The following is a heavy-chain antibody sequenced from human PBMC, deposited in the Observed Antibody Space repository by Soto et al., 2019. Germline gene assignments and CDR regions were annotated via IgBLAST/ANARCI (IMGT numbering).Heavy chain of an antibody. CDR1: GFTFSDYY. V-gene: IGHV3-11*04. Sequence: PGGSLRLSCAASGFTFSDYYMSWIRQAPGKGLEWVSYISSSGSTIYYADSVRGRFTISRHNGKNSLSLQMNSLRDEDTAVYYCASVPYFYESSGYSSDYYYFDYWGQGTQVTVSS. CDR3: ASVPYFYESSGYSSDYYYFDY. J-gene: IGHJ4*02. D-gene: IGHD3-22*01. CDR2: ISSSGSTI.